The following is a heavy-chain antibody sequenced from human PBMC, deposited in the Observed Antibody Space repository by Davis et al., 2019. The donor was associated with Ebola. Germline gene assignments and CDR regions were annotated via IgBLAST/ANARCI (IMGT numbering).Heavy chain of an antibody. CDR1: GYTFTGYY. CDR3: ARDLDIVVVVAATP. Sequence: ASVKVSCKASGYTFTGYYMHWVRQAPGQGLEWMGWINPNSGGTNYAQKFQGRVTMTRDTSISTAYMELSRLRSDDTAVYYCARDLDIVVVVAATPWGQGTLVTVSS. J-gene: IGHJ5*02. CDR2: INPNSGGT. D-gene: IGHD2-15*01. V-gene: IGHV1-2*02.